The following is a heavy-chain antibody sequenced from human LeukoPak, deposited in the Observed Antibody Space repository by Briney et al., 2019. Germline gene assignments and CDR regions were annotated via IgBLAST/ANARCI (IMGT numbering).Heavy chain of an antibody. D-gene: IGHD5-18*01. V-gene: IGHV4-59*01. CDR2: IYYSGSS. CDR1: GGSISSYY. CDR3: ARVLGDTAMAHYYYYMDV. J-gene: IGHJ6*03. Sequence: PSETLSLTCTVSGGSISSYYWSWIRQPPGKGLEGSGYIYYSGSSNYNPSLTSRVTISVDTSKNQFSLKLSSVTAADTAVYYCARVLGDTAMAHYYYYMDVWGKGTTVTVSS.